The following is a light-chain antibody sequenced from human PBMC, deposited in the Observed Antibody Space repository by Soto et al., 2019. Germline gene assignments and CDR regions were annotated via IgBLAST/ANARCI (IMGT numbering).Light chain of an antibody. V-gene: IGLV2-14*01. CDR3: TSYTSSSTLDV. Sequence: QSVLTQPASGSGSPGQAITISSTRSSSDDGGYNYVSWYPQHPGKAPKLMIYEVSNRPSGVSNRFSGSTSGNTASLTISGLQAEDDADYYCTSYTSSSTLDVFGTGTKVTVL. CDR2: EVS. J-gene: IGLJ1*01. CDR1: SSDDGGYNY.